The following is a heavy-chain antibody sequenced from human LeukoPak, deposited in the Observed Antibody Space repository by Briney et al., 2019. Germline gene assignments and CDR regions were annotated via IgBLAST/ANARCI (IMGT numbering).Heavy chain of an antibody. CDR2: ISSSSSYI. D-gene: IGHD5-24*01. V-gene: IGHV3-21*01. Sequence: PGGSLRLSCAASGFTFSGYSMNWVRQAPGKGLEWVSSISSSSSYIYYADSEKGRFTISRDNAKNSLYLQMNSLRAEDTAVYYCARDPRDGYTYWGQGTLVTVSS. CDR1: GFTFSGYS. CDR3: ARDPRDGYTY. J-gene: IGHJ4*02.